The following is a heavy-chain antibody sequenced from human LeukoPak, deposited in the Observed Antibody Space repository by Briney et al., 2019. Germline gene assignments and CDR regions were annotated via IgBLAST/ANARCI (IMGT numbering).Heavy chain of an antibody. CDR2: INPSSGGT. CDR3: ARGPYYYDSSGYLHDDAFDI. CDR1: GYTFTGYY. D-gene: IGHD3-22*01. J-gene: IGHJ3*02. V-gene: IGHV1-2*06. Sequence: ASVKVSCKASGYTFTGYYMHWVRQAPGQGLEWMGRINPSSGGTNYAQKFRGRVTMTRDTSISTAYMELSRLRSDDTAVYYCARGPYYYDSSGYLHDDAFDIWGQGTMVTVSS.